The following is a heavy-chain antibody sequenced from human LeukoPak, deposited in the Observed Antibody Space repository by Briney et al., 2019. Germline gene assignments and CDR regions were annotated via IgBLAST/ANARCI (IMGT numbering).Heavy chain of an antibody. CDR1: GFTFSNYG. J-gene: IGHJ4*02. V-gene: IGHV3-30*18. CDR3: AKGFYYDSSGYYEVDYYFDF. Sequence: GGSLRLSCAASGFTFSNYGMHWVRQTPGKGLEGVAVMSYDGSNKYYADSVKGRFTISRDNSKNTLYLQMHSLRAEDTAVYYCAKGFYYDSSGYYEVDYYFDFWGQGTLVTVSS. CDR2: MSYDGSNK. D-gene: IGHD3-22*01.